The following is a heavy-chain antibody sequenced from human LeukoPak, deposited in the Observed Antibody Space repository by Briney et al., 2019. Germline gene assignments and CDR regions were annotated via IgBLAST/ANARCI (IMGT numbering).Heavy chain of an antibody. Sequence: NPSETLSLTCSVSGGSISSYYWSWIRQPPGKGLEWIGYIYYSGSTNYNPSLKSRVTISVGTSKNQFSLKLSSVTAADTAVYYCAREKTLNGYIDYWGQGTLVTVSS. D-gene: IGHD1-1*01. CDR2: IYYSGST. J-gene: IGHJ4*02. CDR3: AREKTLNGYIDY. V-gene: IGHV4-59*01. CDR1: GGSISSYY.